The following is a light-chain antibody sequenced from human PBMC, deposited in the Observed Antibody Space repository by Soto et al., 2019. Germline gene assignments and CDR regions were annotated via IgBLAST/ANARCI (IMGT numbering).Light chain of an antibody. V-gene: IGLV2-14*03. Sequence: QSALTQPASVSGSPGQSITISCTGTSSDVGGYNYISWYQQHPGKALKLMIYDVSNRPSGVSNRFSGSKSGNTASLTISGLQSEDEADYYCSSYTGSSTFVVFAGGTKVTVL. CDR2: DVS. CDR3: SSYTGSSTFVV. CDR1: SSDVGGYNY. J-gene: IGLJ2*01.